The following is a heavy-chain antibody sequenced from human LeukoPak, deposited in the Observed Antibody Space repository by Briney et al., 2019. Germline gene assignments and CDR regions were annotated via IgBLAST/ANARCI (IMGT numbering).Heavy chain of an antibody. J-gene: IGHJ4*02. CDR2: ISAYNGNT. D-gene: IGHD3-22*01. Sequence: ASVKLSCKASGYTFTSYGISWVRQAPGQGLEWMGWISAYNGNTNYAQKLQGRVTMTTDTSTSTAYMELRSLRSDDTAVYYCARPYYDSSAPSYVYWGQGTLATVSS. CDR1: GYTFTSYG. CDR3: ARPYYDSSAPSYVY. V-gene: IGHV1-18*01.